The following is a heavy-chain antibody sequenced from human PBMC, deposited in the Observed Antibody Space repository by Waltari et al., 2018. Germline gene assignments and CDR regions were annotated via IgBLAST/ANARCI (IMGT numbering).Heavy chain of an antibody. CDR1: GGTFSSYA. V-gene: IGHV1-69*14. D-gene: IGHD1-26*01. Sequence: QVQPVQSGAEVKKPGSSVKVSCKASGGTFSSYAISWVRQAPGQGLEWMGGIIPIFGTANYATKFQGRVTITADKSTSTAYMELSSLISEDTAVYYCARGVNSGSYFPYYYYYMDVWGKGTTVTVSS. J-gene: IGHJ6*03. CDR2: IIPIFGTA. CDR3: ARGVNSGSYFPYYYYYMDV.